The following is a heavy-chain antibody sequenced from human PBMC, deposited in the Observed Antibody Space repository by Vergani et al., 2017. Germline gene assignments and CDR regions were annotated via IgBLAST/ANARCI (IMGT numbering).Heavy chain of an antibody. V-gene: IGHV3-11*05. CDR2: ISSSSSYT. J-gene: IGHJ2*01. Sequence: QVQLVESGGGLVKPGGSLRLSCAASGFTFSDYYMSWIRQAPGKGLEWVSYISSSSSYTNYADSVKGRFTISRDNAKNSLKLQMNSLRAEDTAVYYCARVELKVVPAAMSWYFDLWGRGTLVTVSS. D-gene: IGHD2-2*01. CDR3: ARVELKVVPAAMSWYFDL. CDR1: GFTFSDYY.